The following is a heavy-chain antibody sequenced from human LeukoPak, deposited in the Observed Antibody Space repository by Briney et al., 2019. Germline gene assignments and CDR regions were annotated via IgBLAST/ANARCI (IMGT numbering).Heavy chain of an antibody. J-gene: IGHJ5*02. V-gene: IGHV3-48*02. Sequence: PGGSLRLSCAASGFTFSSYSMNWVRQAPGKGLEWVSYISSSSSTIYYADSVKGRFTISRDNAKNSLYLQMNSLRDEDTAVYYCARDWGYCGGDCYSVDWFDPWGQGTLVTVSS. CDR3: ARDWGYCGGDCYSVDWFDP. CDR2: ISSSSSTI. CDR1: GFTFSSYS. D-gene: IGHD2-21*01.